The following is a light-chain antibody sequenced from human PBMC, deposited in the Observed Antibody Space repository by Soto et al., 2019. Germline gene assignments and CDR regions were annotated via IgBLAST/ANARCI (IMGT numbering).Light chain of an antibody. J-gene: IGKJ1*01. CDR2: KAS. CDR3: QQGYSRPRT. CDR1: QGISSW. Sequence: DIQMTQSPSSVSASVGDRVTIAFRASQGISSWLAWYQQKPGKAPKLLIYKASTLKSGVPSRFSGSGSGTDFTLTISSLQPEDFATYFCQQGYSRPRTFGQGTKVDI. V-gene: IGKV1-12*01.